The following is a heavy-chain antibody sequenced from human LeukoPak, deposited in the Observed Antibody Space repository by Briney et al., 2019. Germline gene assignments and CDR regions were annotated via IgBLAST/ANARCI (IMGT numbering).Heavy chain of an antibody. CDR1: GFTFSSYG. Sequence: GRSLRLSCAASGFTFSSYGMHWVRQAPGKGLEWVAVIWYDGSNKYYADSVKGRFTISRDNSKNTLYLQMNSLRAEDTAVYYCARDGGYCSSTSCYALLYYFDYWGQGTLVTVSS. D-gene: IGHD2-2*01. J-gene: IGHJ4*02. CDR3: ARDGGYCSSTSCYALLYYFDY. CDR2: IWYDGSNK. V-gene: IGHV3-33*01.